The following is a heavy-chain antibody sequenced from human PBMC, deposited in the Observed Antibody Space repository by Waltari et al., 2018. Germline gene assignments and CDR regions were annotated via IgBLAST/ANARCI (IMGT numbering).Heavy chain of an antibody. J-gene: IGHJ4*02. Sequence: QVQLVQSGAEVKKPGSSVKVACKATGGTFSSYAISWVRHAPGQGLEWMGRIIPIFGTAIYPPNFQGYFAISPDQSSITLYLELVSLRSDDTALYYCAWAHSGYDLWYSGPGTLVSFSS. D-gene: IGHD5-12*01. CDR2: IIPIFGTA. V-gene: IGHV1-69*15. CDR3: AWAHSGYDLWY. CDR1: GGTFSSYA.